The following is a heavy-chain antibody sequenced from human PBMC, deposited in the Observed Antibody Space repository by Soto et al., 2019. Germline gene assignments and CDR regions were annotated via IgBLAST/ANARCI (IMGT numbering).Heavy chain of an antibody. Sequence: PGGSLRLSCAASGFTFSLFWMSWVRQAPGKGLEWVANIKQDGTKTYYVDSVKGRFTISRDNAKNSLYLQMNSLRAEDTAVYYRARVLLYSVGGRGWFDPWGPGTLVTVSS. D-gene: IGHD2-15*01. CDR2: IKQDGTKT. CDR3: ARVLLYSVGGRGWFDP. J-gene: IGHJ5*02. CDR1: GFTFSLFW. V-gene: IGHV3-7*03.